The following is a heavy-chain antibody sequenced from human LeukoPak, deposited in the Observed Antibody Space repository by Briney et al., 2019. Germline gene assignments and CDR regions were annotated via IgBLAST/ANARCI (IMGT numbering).Heavy chain of an antibody. CDR1: GGSISSYY. CDR2: IYYSGST. J-gene: IGHJ4*02. Sequence: SETLSLTCTVSGGSISSYYWSWIRQPPGKGLEWIGYIYYSGSTNYNPSLKSRVTISVDMSKNQYSLKLSSVTAADTAVYYCARAPYSGSYPFDYWGQGTLVTVSS. D-gene: IGHD1-26*01. CDR3: ARAPYSGSYPFDY. V-gene: IGHV4-59*01.